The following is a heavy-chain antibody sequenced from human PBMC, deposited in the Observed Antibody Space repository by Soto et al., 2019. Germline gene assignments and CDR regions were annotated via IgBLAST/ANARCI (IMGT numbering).Heavy chain of an antibody. CDR1: GGSISSGGYY. CDR2: IYYSGST. D-gene: IGHD3-3*01. V-gene: IGHV4-31*03. J-gene: IGHJ6*02. Sequence: PSETLSLTCTVSGGSISSGGYYWSWIRQHPGKGLEWIGYIYYSGSTYYKPSLKSRVTISVDTSKNQFSLKLSSVTAADTVVYYCARDEGYDFWSGFGMDVWGQGTTVTVSS. CDR3: ARDEGYDFWSGFGMDV.